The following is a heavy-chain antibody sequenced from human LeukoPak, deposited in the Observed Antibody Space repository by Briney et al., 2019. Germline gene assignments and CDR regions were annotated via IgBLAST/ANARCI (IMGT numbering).Heavy chain of an antibody. CDR2: ISSSSSYI. CDR1: GFTFSSYS. V-gene: IGHV3-21*04. Sequence: SGGSLRLSCAASGFTFSSYSMNWVRQAPGKGLEWVSSISSSSSYIYYADSVKGRFTISRDNAKNSLYLQMNSLRAEDTALYYCAKDIGSYDSSGYSDYNSFDPWGQATLVTVSS. J-gene: IGHJ5*02. CDR3: AKDIGSYDSSGYSDYNSFDP. D-gene: IGHD3-22*01.